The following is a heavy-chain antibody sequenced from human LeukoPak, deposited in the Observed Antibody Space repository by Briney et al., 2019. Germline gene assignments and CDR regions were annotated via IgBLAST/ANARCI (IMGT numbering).Heavy chain of an antibody. CDR1: GFTFSDYA. CDR2: ISGSGGGT. D-gene: IGHD6-13*01. CDR3: ASIATKGY. V-gene: IGHV3-23*01. Sequence: GGSLRLSCGASGFTFSDYAMSWVRQAPGKGLEWVSAISGSGGGTFFGDSVKGRFTISRDNSKSTLYLQMNSLRAEDTAVYYCASIATKGYWGQGTLVTVSS. J-gene: IGHJ4*02.